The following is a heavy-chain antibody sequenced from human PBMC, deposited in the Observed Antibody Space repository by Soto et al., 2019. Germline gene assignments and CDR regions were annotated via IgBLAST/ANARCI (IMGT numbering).Heavy chain of an antibody. CDR2: INHSGST. J-gene: IGHJ4*02. V-gene: IGHV4-34*01. CDR1: GGSFSGYY. D-gene: IGHD3-3*01. CDR3: ARKIGYYDFWSGYYRWDY. Sequence: SETLSLTCAVYGGSFSGYYWSWIRQPPGKGLEWIGEINHSGSTNYNPSLKSRVTISVHTSKNQFSLKLSSVTAADTAVYYCARKIGYYDFWSGYYRWDYWGQGTLVTVSS.